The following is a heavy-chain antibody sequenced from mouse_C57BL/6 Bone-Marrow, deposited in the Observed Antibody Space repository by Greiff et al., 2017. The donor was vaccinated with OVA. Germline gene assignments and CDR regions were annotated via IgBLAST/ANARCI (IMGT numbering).Heavy chain of an antibody. V-gene: IGHV1-50*01. Sequence: VQLKQPGAELVKPGASVKLSCKASGYTFTSYWMQWVKQRPGQGLEWIGEIDPSDSYTNYNQKFKGKATLTVDTSSSTAYMQLSSLTSEDSAVYYCARWENGYFDYWGQGTTLTVSS. J-gene: IGHJ2*01. CDR2: IDPSDSYT. D-gene: IGHD4-1*01. CDR3: ARWENGYFDY. CDR1: GYTFTSYW.